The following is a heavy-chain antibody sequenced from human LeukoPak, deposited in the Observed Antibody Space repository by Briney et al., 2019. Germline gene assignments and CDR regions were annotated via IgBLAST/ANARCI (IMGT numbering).Heavy chain of an antibody. CDR2: INSNSGGT. J-gene: IGHJ4*02. Sequence: ASVKVSCKASGCTFTGYYMHWVRQAPGQGLEWMGRINSNSGGTNYAQKFQGRVTMTRDTSISTAYMELSSLISDDTAVYYCARENTIFGVDYWGQGTLVTVSS. CDR3: ARENTIFGVDY. CDR1: GCTFTGYY. V-gene: IGHV1-2*06. D-gene: IGHD3-3*01.